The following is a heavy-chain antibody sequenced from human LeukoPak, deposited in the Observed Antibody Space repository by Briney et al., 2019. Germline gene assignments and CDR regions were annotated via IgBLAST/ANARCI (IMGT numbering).Heavy chain of an antibody. CDR1: GFTFSNYW. V-gene: IGHV3-74*01. J-gene: IGHJ6*02. CDR2: INSEGSST. Sequence: PGGSLRLSCAASGFTFSNYWMPWVRQAPGKGLVWVSRINSEGSSTSYADSVKGRFTISRDNAKNTLYLQMNTLRAEDTAVYYCARGNYYGMDVWGQGTTATVSS. CDR3: ARGNYYGMDV.